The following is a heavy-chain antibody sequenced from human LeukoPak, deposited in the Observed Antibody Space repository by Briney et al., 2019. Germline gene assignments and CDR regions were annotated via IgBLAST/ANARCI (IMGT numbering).Heavy chain of an antibody. D-gene: IGHD6-19*01. CDR3: ARDLPQGAVAGLFDY. V-gene: IGHV1-18*01. CDR2: ISGYNGHT. CDR1: GYTFYNYG. Sequence: ASVKVSCKASGYTFYNYGISWVRQAPGQGLEWMGWISGYNGHTKYIEKFQDRATMTTDTSTRTAYMELRSLRSDDTAVYFCARDLPQGAVAGLFDYWGQGTLVTVSS. J-gene: IGHJ4*02.